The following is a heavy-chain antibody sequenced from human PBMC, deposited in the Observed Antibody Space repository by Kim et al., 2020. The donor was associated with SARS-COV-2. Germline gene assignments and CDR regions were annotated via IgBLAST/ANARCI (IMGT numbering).Heavy chain of an antibody. D-gene: IGHD6-19*01. CDR3: ARSLIAVEGY. CDR2: NK. Sequence: NKYYADSVKGRFTISSDNSKTTLYLQMNSLGAEDTAVYYCARSLIAVEGYWGQGTLVTVSS. J-gene: IGHJ4*02. V-gene: IGHV3-33*01.